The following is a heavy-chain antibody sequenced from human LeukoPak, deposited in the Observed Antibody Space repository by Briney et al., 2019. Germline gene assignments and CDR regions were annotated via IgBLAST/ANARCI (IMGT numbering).Heavy chain of an antibody. CDR3: AKEASSWYGEFDY. V-gene: IGHV3-23*01. J-gene: IGHJ4*02. CDR2: ISGSGGST. Sequence: GGSLRLSCAPSGFTFSSYAMSWVRQAPGKGLEWVSAISGSGGSTYYADSLKGRFTISRENSKNTLYLQMNSLRVEDTALYFCAKEASSWYGEFDYWGQGTLVTVSS. CDR1: GFTFSSYA. D-gene: IGHD6-13*01.